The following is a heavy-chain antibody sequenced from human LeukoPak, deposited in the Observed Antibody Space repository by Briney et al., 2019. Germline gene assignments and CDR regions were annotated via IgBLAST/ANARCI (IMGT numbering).Heavy chain of an antibody. V-gene: IGHV3-23*01. J-gene: IGHJ4*02. CDR2: ISGSGGST. CDR1: GFTFSSYA. Sequence: PGGSLRLSCAASGFTFSSYAMSWVRQAPGKGLEWVSVISGSGGSTYFADSVKGRFTISRDNSENTLYLQMNSLRAEDTAVYFCAKMSGYSEDYWGQGTLVTVSS. D-gene: IGHD5-18*01. CDR3: AKMSGYSEDY.